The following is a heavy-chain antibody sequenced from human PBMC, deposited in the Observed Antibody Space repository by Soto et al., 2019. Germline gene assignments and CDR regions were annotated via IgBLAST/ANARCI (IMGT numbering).Heavy chain of an antibody. CDR2: INHSGST. CDR1: GGSFSGYY. V-gene: IGHV4-34*01. CDR3: AREGGNLNWFDP. J-gene: IGHJ5*02. D-gene: IGHD1-26*01. Sequence: SETLSLTCAVYGGSFSGYYWTWIRQPPGTGLEWIGEINHSGSTNYNPSLKSRVTISVDNAKNSLYLQMNSLRDEDTAVYYCAREGGNLNWFDPWGQGTLVTVSS.